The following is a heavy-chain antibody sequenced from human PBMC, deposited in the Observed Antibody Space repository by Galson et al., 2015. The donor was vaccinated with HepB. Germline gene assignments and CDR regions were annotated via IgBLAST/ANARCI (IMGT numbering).Heavy chain of an antibody. CDR2: INWNGGST. Sequence: SLRLSCAASGFTFDDYGMSWVRQAPGKGLEWVSGINWNGGSTGYADSVKGRFTISRDNAKNSLYLQMNSLRAEDTALYYCARDLYSSSWYGGLDPWGQGTLVTVSS. D-gene: IGHD6-13*01. J-gene: IGHJ5*02. CDR1: GFTFDDYG. V-gene: IGHV3-20*04. CDR3: ARDLYSSSWYGGLDP.